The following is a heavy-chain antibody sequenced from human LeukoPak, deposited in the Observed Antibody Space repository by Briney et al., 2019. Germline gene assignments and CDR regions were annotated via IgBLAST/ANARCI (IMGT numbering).Heavy chain of an antibody. D-gene: IGHD6-13*01. J-gene: IGHJ4*02. CDR2: ISSSSSTI. CDR3: ARVREGAVGYYFDY. CDR1: GFTFSNYA. V-gene: IGHV3-48*02. Sequence: GGSLRLSCAASGFTFSNYALNWVRQAPGKGLEWVSYISSSSSTIYYADSVKGRFTISRDNAKNSLYLQMNSLRDEDTAVYYCARVREGAVGYYFDYWGQGTLVTVSS.